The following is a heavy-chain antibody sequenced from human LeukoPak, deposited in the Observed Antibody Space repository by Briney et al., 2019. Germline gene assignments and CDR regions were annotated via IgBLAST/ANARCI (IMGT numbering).Heavy chain of an antibody. J-gene: IGHJ4*02. D-gene: IGHD1-26*01. V-gene: IGHV1-69*05. CDR1: GGTFSSYA. CDR2: IIPIFGTA. Sequence: KVSCKASGGTFSSYAISWVRQAPGQGLEWMRGIIPIFGTANYAQKFQGRVTITTDESTSTAYMELSSLRSEDTAVYYCAGTIVGATPAFDYWGQGTLVTVSS. CDR3: AGTIVGATPAFDY.